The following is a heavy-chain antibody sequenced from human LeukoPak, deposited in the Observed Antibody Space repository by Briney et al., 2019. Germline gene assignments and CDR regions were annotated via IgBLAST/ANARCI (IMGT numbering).Heavy chain of an antibody. CDR2: ISWNSGSI. V-gene: IGHV3-9*01. D-gene: IGHD3-9*01. CDR1: GFTFDDYA. CDR3: AKVRLRYHYYYMDA. J-gene: IGHJ6*03. Sequence: GRSLRLSCAASGFTFDDYAMHWVRQAPGKGLEWVSGISWNSGSIGYADSVKGRFTISRDNAKNSLYLQMNSLRAEDTALYYCAKVRLRYHYYYMDAWGKGTTVTVSS.